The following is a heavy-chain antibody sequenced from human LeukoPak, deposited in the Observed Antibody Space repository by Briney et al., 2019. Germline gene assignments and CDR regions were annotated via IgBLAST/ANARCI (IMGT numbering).Heavy chain of an antibody. J-gene: IGHJ6*03. CDR2: ISGRCGST. Sequence: GGSLRLSCAASGFPFSSYAMSWVRHAPGKGLEWVSAISGRCGSTYYADSVKGRCTISRDNSKNTLYLKMNSLRAEDTAVHCCAKYEDRPGHDYYYYMDVWGKRPTVTVSS. D-gene: IGHD6-6*01. CDR1: GFPFSSYA. V-gene: IGHV3-23*01. CDR3: AKYEDRPGHDYYYYMDV.